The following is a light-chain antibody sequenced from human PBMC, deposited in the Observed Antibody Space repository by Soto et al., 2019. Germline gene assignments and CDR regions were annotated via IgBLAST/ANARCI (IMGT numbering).Light chain of an antibody. CDR3: LLWDNTRNHPGV. CDR2: DDS. Sequence: SYELTQPPSVSVAPGQTARITCGGDNTGSKSVHWYQQRPGRAPVLVVYDDSDRPSGIPERFSGSTSGNTATLTISRVEAGDEADYFCLLWDNTRNHPGVFGGGTQLTVL. V-gene: IGLV3-21*02. J-gene: IGLJ2*01. CDR1: NTGSKS.